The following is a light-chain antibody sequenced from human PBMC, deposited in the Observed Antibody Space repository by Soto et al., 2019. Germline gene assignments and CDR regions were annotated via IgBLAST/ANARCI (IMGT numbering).Light chain of an antibody. J-gene: IGLJ2*01. CDR2: DVS. Sequence: QSALPQPASVSGSPGQSITISCTGTSSNVGGYNYVSWYQHHPGKAPKLMIYDVSNRPSGVSNRFSGSKSGNTASLTISGLQAEDEADYYCSSYTSSSTLVFGGGTQLTVL. CDR3: SSYTSSSTLV. CDR1: SSNVGGYNY. V-gene: IGLV2-14*03.